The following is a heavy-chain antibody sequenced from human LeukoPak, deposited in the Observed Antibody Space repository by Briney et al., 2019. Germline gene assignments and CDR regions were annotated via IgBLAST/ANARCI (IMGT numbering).Heavy chain of an antibody. CDR3: ARDGDFWSGYYCDY. CDR2: INPNSGGT. J-gene: IGHJ4*02. D-gene: IGHD3-3*01. CDR1: GYTFTGYY. V-gene: IGHV1-2*06. Sequence: ASVKVSCKASGYTFTGYYVHWVRQAPGQGLEWMGRINPNSGGTNYAQKFQGRVTMTRDTSISTAYMELSRLKSDDTAVYYCARDGDFWSGYYCDYWGQGTQVTVSS.